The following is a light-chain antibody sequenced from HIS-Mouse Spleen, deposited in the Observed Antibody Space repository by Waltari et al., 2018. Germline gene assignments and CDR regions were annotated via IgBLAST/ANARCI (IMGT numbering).Light chain of an antibody. J-gene: IGLJ2*01. CDR2: EDS. Sequence: SYELTQQPSVSVSPGQTASITCSGDALPQKYAYWYQQKSGQAPVLVIYEDSKRPSGIPERFSGSSSGTMATLTISGAQVEDEADYYCYSTDSSGNHRVFGGGTKLTVL. V-gene: IGLV3-10*01. CDR3: YSTDSSGNHRV. CDR1: ALPQKY.